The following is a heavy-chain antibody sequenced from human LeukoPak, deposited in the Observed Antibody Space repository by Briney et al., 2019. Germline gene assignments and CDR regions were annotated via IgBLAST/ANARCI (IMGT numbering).Heavy chain of an antibody. Sequence: GESLKISCKGSGCSFTSYWIAWVRQMPGKGLEWMGIIYPGDSDTRYSPSFQGQVTISADKSISTAYLQWSSLKASDTAMYYCARRYSGYDYGVDYWGQGTLVTVSS. CDR2: IYPGDSDT. V-gene: IGHV5-51*01. CDR3: ARRYSGYDYGVDY. D-gene: IGHD5-12*01. J-gene: IGHJ4*02. CDR1: GCSFTSYW.